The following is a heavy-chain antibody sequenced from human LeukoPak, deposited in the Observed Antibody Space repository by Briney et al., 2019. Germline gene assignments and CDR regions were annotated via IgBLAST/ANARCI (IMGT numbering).Heavy chain of an antibody. CDR3: AKVGGNSADYYYYYMDV. Sequence: GGSLRLSCAASGFTFSSYAMSGGRQAPGKGLEWVSAIIGSGGSTYYADSVKGRFTISRDNSKNTLYLQMNNLRAEDTAVYYCAKVGGNSADYYYYYMDVWGKGTTVTVSS. CDR2: IIGSGGST. J-gene: IGHJ6*03. V-gene: IGHV3-23*01. CDR1: GFTFSSYA. D-gene: IGHD4-23*01.